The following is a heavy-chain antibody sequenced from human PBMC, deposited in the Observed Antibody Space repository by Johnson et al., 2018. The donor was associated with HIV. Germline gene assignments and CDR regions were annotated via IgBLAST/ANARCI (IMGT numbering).Heavy chain of an antibody. CDR3: DSSGHAFDI. CDR2: ISWNSGNI. D-gene: IGHD3-22*01. Sequence: VQLVESGGGLVQPGRSLRLSCAASGFTFDDYAMHWVRQAPGKGLEWVSGISWNSGNIGYADSVKGRFTISRDNAKNSLYLQMNSLRAEDTALYYYDSSGHAFDIWGQGTMVTVSS. CDR1: GFTFDDYA. V-gene: IGHV3-9*01. J-gene: IGHJ3*02.